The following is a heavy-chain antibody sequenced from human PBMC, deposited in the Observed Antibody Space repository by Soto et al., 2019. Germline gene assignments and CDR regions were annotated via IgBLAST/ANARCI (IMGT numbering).Heavy chain of an antibody. CDR2: ISGSGGST. CDR1: GFTFSGYA. CDR3: AKGLVVVAATPIDY. Sequence: PGGSLRLSCAASGFTFSGYAMSWVRQAPGKGLGWVSAISGSGGSTYYADSVKGRFTISRDNSKNTLYLQMSSLRAEDTAVYYCAKGLVVVAATPIDYWGQGTLVTVSS. V-gene: IGHV3-23*01. D-gene: IGHD2-15*01. J-gene: IGHJ4*02.